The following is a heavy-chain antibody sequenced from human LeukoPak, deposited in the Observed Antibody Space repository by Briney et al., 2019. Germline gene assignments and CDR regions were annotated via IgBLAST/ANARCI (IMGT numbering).Heavy chain of an antibody. Sequence: GGSLRLSCAASGFTFSSYRMNWVRQAPGKGLEWVSSISSSGYIYYADSVKGRFTISRDNAKNSLYLQMNSLRAEDTAVYYCARDRGDGYNDFDYWGQGTLVTVSS. CDR1: GFTFSSYR. J-gene: IGHJ4*02. CDR2: ISSSGYI. D-gene: IGHD5-24*01. V-gene: IGHV3-21*01. CDR3: ARDRGDGYNDFDY.